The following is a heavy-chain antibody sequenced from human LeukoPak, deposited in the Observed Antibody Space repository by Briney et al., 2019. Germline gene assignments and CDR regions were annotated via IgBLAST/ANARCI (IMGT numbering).Heavy chain of an antibody. V-gene: IGHV5-51*01. CDR1: GYSFASYW. CDR3: ARHAVPRRYYYDSSDYYSDI. Sequence: GESLKISCKGSGYSFASYWIGWVRQMPGKGLEWMGIIYPGDSDTRYSPSFQGQVTISADKSISTAYLQWSSLKASDTAMYYCARHAVPRRYYYDSSDYYSDIWGQGTMVTVSS. D-gene: IGHD3-22*01. CDR2: IYPGDSDT. J-gene: IGHJ3*02.